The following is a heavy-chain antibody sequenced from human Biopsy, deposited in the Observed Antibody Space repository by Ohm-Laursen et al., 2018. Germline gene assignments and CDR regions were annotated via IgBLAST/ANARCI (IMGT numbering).Heavy chain of an antibody. CDR2: IYPNSGDT. V-gene: IGHV1-2*02. CDR3: ARDLLEWSLPS. J-gene: IGHJ4*02. Sequence: SVKVSCKASGDAFLGYYLHWVRQAPGQGLEWMGSIYPNSGDTDFAQKFQGSVSMTRDTSVSTAYLELSSLRSDDTAIYYCARDLLEWSLPSWGQGTLVTVSS. D-gene: IGHD3-3*01. CDR1: GDAFLGYY.